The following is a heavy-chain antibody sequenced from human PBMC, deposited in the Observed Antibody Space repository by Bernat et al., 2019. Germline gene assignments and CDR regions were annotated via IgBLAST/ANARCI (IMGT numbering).Heavy chain of an antibody. J-gene: IGHJ4*02. V-gene: IGHV3-7*03. Sequence: EVHLVESGGGLVQPGRSLRLSCAASGFTFSTYWMTWVRQAPGKGLQWLANINEDGSEEFYADSVRGRFTISRDNARNSLYLQVNSLRAEDTASYYCVRQHGYWGQGTLVTVSS. CDR2: INEDGSEE. CDR3: VRQHGY. CDR1: GFTFSTYW.